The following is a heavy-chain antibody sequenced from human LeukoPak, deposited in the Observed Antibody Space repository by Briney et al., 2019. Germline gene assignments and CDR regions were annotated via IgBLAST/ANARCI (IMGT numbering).Heavy chain of an antibody. CDR1: GFSFSNYA. Sequence: GGSLRLSCAASGFSFSNYAMSWVRQAPGKGLEWVSDISGSGGSTYYADSVKGRFTISRDNSKNTLYLQMNSLRAEDTAVYYCARDGAVTNGRYFDYWGQGTLVTVSS. D-gene: IGHD4-17*01. V-gene: IGHV3-23*01. CDR2: ISGSGGST. J-gene: IGHJ4*02. CDR3: ARDGAVTNGRYFDY.